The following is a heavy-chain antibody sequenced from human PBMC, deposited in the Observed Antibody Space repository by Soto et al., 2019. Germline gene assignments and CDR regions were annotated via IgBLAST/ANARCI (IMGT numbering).Heavy chain of an antibody. CDR2: IIPILGIA. CDR3: SRASLYYGYYLDF. Sequence: QVQLVQSGAEVKKPGSSVKVSCKASGGTFSSYTISWVRQAPGQGLEWMGRIIPILGIANYAQKFQGRVTITADKSPSHAYMELSSLESEDTAVYYCSRASLYYGYYLDFWGQGTLVTVSS. CDR1: GGTFSSYT. J-gene: IGHJ4*02. D-gene: IGHD3-22*01. V-gene: IGHV1-69*02.